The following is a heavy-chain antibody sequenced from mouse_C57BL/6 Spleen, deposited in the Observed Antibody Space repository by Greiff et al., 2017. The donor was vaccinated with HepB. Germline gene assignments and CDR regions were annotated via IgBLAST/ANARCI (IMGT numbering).Heavy chain of an antibody. J-gene: IGHJ2*01. CDR3: ERRNNWDPNFDY. D-gene: IGHD4-1*02. V-gene: IGHV5-6*01. CDR1: GFTFSSYG. CDR2: ISSGGSYT. Sequence: EVQVVESGGDLVKPGGSLKLSCAASGFTFSSYGMSWVRQTPDKRLEWVATISSGGSYTYYPDSVKGRFTISRDNAKNTLYLQMSSLKSEDTAMYYCERRNNWDPNFDYWGQGTTLTVSS.